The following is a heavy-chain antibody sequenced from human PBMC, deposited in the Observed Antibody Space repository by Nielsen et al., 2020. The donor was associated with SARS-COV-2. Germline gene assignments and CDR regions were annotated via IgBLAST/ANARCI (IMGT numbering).Heavy chain of an antibody. V-gene: IGHV3-48*01. D-gene: IGHD6-19*01. Sequence: GGSLRLSCVTSGFTFSSSSMNWVRQAPGKGLEWVSYISSSSSTIYYADSVKGRFTISRDNAKNSLYLQMNSLRAEDTAVYYCARESVTGTDAFDIWGQGTVVTVSS. CDR1: GFTFSSSS. CDR3: ARESVTGTDAFDI. CDR2: ISSSSSTI. J-gene: IGHJ3*02.